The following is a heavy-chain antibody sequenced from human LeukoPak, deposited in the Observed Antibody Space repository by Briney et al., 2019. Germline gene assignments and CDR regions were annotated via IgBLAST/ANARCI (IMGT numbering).Heavy chain of an antibody. D-gene: IGHD6-19*01. J-gene: IGHJ5*02. CDR1: GGSISSGSYY. V-gene: IGHV4-61*02. CDR3: ARESPMVAGTTVEIFNWFDP. CDR2: IYTSGST. Sequence: SETLSLTCTVSGGSISSGSYYWSWIRQPAGKGLEWIGRIYTSGSTNYHPSLKSRVTISVDTSKNLFSLKLSSVTAADTAVYYCARESPMVAGTTVEIFNWFDPWGQGTLVTVSS.